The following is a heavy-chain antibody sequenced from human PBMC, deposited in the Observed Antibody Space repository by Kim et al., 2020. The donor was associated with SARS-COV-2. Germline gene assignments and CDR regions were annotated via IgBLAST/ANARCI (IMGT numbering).Heavy chain of an antibody. CDR3: AKFRWDGREGDDAFDI. V-gene: IGHV3-23*01. J-gene: IGHJ3*02. D-gene: IGHD1-26*01. CDR1: GFTFSSYA. Sequence: GGSLRLSCAASGFTFSSYAMSWVRQAPGKGLEWVSAISGSGGSTYYADSVKGRFTISRDNSKNTLYLQMNSLRAEDTAVYHCAKFRWDGREGDDAFDIWGQGTMVTVSS. CDR2: ISGSGGST.